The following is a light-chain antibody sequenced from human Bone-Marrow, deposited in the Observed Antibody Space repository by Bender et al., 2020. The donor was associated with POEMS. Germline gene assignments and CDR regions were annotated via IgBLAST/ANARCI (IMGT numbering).Light chain of an antibody. V-gene: IGLV1-40*01. Sequence: QSVLTQPPSVSEAPGQRVTISCTGSSSNIGSNYDVNWYQQPPGTAPKLLIYGYNNRPSGVPDRFSGSKSGTAASLAITGLQAEDEGDYYCQSYDNSLGGWVFGGGTKLTVL. J-gene: IGLJ3*02. CDR3: QSYDNSLGGWV. CDR2: GYN. CDR1: SSNIGSNYD.